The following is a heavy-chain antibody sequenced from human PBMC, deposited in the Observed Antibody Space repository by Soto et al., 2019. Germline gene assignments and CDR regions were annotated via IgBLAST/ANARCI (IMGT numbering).Heavy chain of an antibody. Sequence: GASSEVSCKASGGTSSSYAIDWVRQAPGQGLEWMGGIIPIFGTANYAQKFQGRITITADESTSTAYMELRSLRSEDTAVYYCARGVHYDSSGFYYFYWGQGTLVTVSS. CDR2: IIPIFGTA. CDR3: ARGVHYDSSGFYYFY. CDR1: GGTSSSYA. D-gene: IGHD3-22*01. V-gene: IGHV1-69*13. J-gene: IGHJ4*02.